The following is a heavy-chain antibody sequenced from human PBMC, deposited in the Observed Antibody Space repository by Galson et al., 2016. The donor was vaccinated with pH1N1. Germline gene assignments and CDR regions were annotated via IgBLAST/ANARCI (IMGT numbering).Heavy chain of an antibody. Sequence: SLRLSCAASGFTFNEYGMTWVRQAPGKGLEWVSGILLNGSTREYADSVKGRFTISRDNNKTSLYLQMNNVRPEDTALYFCAKAGRRWELEGAFGLDVWGQGTTVTVSS. V-gene: IGHV3-20*04. CDR1: GFTFNEYG. D-gene: IGHD1-26*01. J-gene: IGHJ6*02. CDR3: AKAGRRWELEGAFGLDV. CDR2: ILLNGSTR.